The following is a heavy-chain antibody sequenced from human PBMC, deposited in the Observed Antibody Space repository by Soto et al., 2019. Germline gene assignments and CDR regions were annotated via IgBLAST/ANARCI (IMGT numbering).Heavy chain of an antibody. Sequence: AGSVTLSCAASEFTFSKYALSWVRQAPGKGLEWVSAISGSGGTTHYADSVKGRVTIPRDNSKDTVFLQMNSLRAEDTAVYSCAKYYYDRSGSPLAFDYWGQGTLVTVSS. J-gene: IGHJ4*02. V-gene: IGHV3-23*01. CDR2: ISGSGGTT. D-gene: IGHD3-22*01. CDR1: EFTFSKYA. CDR3: AKYYYDRSGSPLAFDY.